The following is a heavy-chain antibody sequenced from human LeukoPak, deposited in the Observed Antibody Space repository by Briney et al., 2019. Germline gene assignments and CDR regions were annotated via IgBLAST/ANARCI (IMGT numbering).Heavy chain of an antibody. CDR2: ISYSGSI. CDR1: GGSVSSGSYY. CDR3: ARRGTGGRSFDI. J-gene: IGHJ3*02. Sequence: PSETLSLTCTVSGGSVSSGSYYWTWIRQPPGKGLEWIGYISYSGSINFNPSLKSRVTISVDTSKNQFSLNLSSVTAADTAVYYCARRGTGGRSFDIWGQGTMVTVSS. D-gene: IGHD2-8*02. V-gene: IGHV4-61*01.